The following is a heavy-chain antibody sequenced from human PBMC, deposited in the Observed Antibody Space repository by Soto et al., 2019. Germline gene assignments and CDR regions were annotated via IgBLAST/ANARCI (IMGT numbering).Heavy chain of an antibody. CDR2: IYYSGST. J-gene: IGHJ2*01. CDR1: GGSISSGGYY. D-gene: IGHD3-22*01. Sequence: QVQLQESGPGLVKPSQTLSLTCTVSGGSISSGGYYWSWIRQHPGKGLEWIGYIYYSGSTYYNPSLKSRVSISLDTSKHQFSLKLSSVTAADTAVYYCARSPVDITMIEDWYFDLWGRGTLVTVSS. CDR3: ARSPVDITMIEDWYFDL. V-gene: IGHV4-31*03.